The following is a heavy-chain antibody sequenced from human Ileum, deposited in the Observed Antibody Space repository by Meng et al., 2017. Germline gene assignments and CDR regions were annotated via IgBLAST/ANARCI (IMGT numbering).Heavy chain of an antibody. V-gene: IGHV4-61*01. CDR2: IHYSGSR. CDR3: ARFYGSGTFEVHDY. J-gene: IGHJ4*02. D-gene: IGHD3-10*01. Sequence: HVQMQESGPGLWELSDTLSLTCNGSGGSVSSASYYWRWIRQPPGKGLEWIGDIHYSGSRNYNPSLKSRVTMSVDTSKNQVSLRLTSVTAADTAVYYCARFYGSGTFEVHDYWGQGTLVTVSS. CDR1: GGSVSSASYY.